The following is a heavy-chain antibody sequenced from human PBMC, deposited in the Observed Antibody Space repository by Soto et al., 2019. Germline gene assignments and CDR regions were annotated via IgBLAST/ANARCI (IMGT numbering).Heavy chain of an antibody. J-gene: IGHJ4*02. CDR3: AGSYCTNGVCDPFDY. CDR2: ISSSSSYI. V-gene: IGHV3-21*01. D-gene: IGHD2-8*01. Sequence: GGSLRLSCAASGFTFSSYSMNWVRQAPGKGLEWVSSISSSSSYIYYADSVKGRFTISRDNAKNSLYLQMNSLRAEDTAVSYCAGSYCTNGVCDPFDYWGQGPLVTVSS. CDR1: GFTFSSYS.